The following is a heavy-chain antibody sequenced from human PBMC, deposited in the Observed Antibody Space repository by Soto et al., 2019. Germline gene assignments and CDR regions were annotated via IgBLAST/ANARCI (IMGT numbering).Heavy chain of an antibody. CDR1: GYTFTSYT. J-gene: IGHJ3*01. D-gene: IGHD1-26*01. CDR3: ARYSGNYPDAFDL. V-gene: IGHV1-3*01. CDR2: IRGGDGKT. Sequence: QVQLVQSGAEVKKPGASVKVCCKASGYTFTSYTMHWVRQAPGQSLEWMGWIRGGDGKTKYAQRFQGRVTITRDTSASTSNMELTSLRSEDAAMYYCARYSGNYPDAFDLWGQGTMVTVSS.